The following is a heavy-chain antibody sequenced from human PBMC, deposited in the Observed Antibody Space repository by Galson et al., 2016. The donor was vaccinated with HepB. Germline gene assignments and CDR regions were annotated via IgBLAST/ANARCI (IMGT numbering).Heavy chain of an antibody. CDR2: VSAYNGKT. CDR3: AREWFGSSWYNWFDP. Sequence: SVKVSCKAAGSTFTSYGIAWIRQAPGQGLEWMGRVSAYNGKTNYAQRFQDRVTMTTSTFTTTVYMELKSLRLDDTAVYYCAREWFGSSWYNWFDPWGQGTLVTVSS. CDR1: GSTFTSYG. V-gene: IGHV1-18*01. D-gene: IGHD2-2*01. J-gene: IGHJ5*02.